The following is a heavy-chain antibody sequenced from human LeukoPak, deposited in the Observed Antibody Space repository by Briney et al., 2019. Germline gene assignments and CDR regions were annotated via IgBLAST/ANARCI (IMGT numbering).Heavy chain of an antibody. CDR1: GFTFNDAW. V-gene: IGHV3-15*01. CDR2: IKSKSHGGTA. Sequence: KTGGSLRLSCATSGFTFNDAWMSWVRQAPGKGLEWVGRIKSKSHGGTADYATTVKGRFIISRDDSKNTLYLQMNSLKTEDTAVYYCTTDQYGSTFDYWGQGTLVTASS. CDR3: TTDQYGSTFDY. J-gene: IGHJ4*02. D-gene: IGHD1-14*01.